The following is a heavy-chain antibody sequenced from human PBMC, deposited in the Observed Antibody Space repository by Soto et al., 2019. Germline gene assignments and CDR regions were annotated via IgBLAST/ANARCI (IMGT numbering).Heavy chain of an antibody. CDR2: FDPEDGET. CDR3: ALETPNWGLGSNYFDY. CDR1: GYTLTELS. Sequence: ASVKVSCKVSGYTLTELSMHWVRQAPGKGLEWMGGFDPEDGETIDAQKFQGRVTMTEDTSTDTAYMELSSLRSEDTAVYYCALETPNWGLGSNYFDYWGQGTLVTVSS. J-gene: IGHJ4*02. V-gene: IGHV1-24*01. D-gene: IGHD7-27*01.